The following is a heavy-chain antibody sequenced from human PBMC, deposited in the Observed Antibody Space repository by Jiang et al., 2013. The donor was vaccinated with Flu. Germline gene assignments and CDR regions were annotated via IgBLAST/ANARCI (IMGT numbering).Heavy chain of an antibody. Sequence: QTLSLTCAISGDSVSSNSAAWNWIRQSPSRGLEWLGRTYYRSKWSNDYAVSVKSRVSVNPDTSKNQFSLQLTSVTPEDTAVYYCARQQSGSFDYWGQGTLVTVSS. D-gene: IGHD3-10*01. CDR3: ARQQSGSFDY. CDR1: GDSVSSNSAA. J-gene: IGHJ4*02. CDR2: TYYRSKWSN. V-gene: IGHV6-1*01.